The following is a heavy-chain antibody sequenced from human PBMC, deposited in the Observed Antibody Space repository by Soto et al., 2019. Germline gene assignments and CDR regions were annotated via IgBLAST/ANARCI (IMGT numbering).Heavy chain of an antibody. CDR2: ISGSGGST. J-gene: IGHJ1*01. Sequence: GWSLRLSCAASGFTFSSYAMSWVRQAPGKGLEWVSAISGSGGSTYYADSVKGRFTISRDNSKNTLYLQMNSLRAEDTAVYYCAKDRGRWELRIQYFQLWGQGTLVTVSS. CDR3: AKDRGRWELRIQYFQL. D-gene: IGHD1-26*01. CDR1: GFTFSSYA. V-gene: IGHV3-23*01.